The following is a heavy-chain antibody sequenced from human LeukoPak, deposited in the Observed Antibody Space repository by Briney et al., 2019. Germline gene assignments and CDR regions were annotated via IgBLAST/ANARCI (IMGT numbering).Heavy chain of an antibody. CDR1: GFTFSSYA. CDR3: AKYTPGGVATDFDY. J-gene: IGHJ4*02. D-gene: IGHD4-23*01. CDR2: ISGSGGST. V-gene: IGHV3-23*01. Sequence: GGSLRLSCAASGFTFSSYAMSWVRQAPGKGLEWVSTISGSGGSTYYADSVKGRLTVSRDNSKNTLYLQMNSLRAEDTAVYYCAKYTPGGVATDFDYWGQGTLVTVSS.